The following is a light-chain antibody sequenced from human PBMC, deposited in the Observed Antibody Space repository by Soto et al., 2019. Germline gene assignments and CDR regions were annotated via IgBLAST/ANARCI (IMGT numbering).Light chain of an antibody. CDR2: GAS. CDR1: QSVSSSY. CDR3: KQYVSSRLT. J-gene: IGKJ4*01. V-gene: IGKV3-20*01. Sequence: EIVLTQSPGTLSLSPGERATLSCRASQSVSSSYLAWYQQKPGQAPRLLIYGASSRATGIPDRFSGSGSGKDFTLTISRLEPEDFEVYYCKQYVSSRLTSGGGTKVEIK.